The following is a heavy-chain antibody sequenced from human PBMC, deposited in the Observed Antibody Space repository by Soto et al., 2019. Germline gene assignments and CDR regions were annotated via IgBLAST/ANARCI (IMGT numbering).Heavy chain of an antibody. V-gene: IGHV3-72*01. CDR1: GFTFTGHY. J-gene: IGHJ4*02. D-gene: IGHD3-22*01. Sequence: GGSLRLSCAASGFTFTGHYMDWLRQAPGKGLEWVGRSRNMANNYTTEYAASAKGRFTVSRDPSQNTLFLQMNSLKTDDTAVYYCARASSGSYPHFDSWGQGTQVTVSS. CDR2: SRNMANNYTT. CDR3: ARASSGSYPHFDS.